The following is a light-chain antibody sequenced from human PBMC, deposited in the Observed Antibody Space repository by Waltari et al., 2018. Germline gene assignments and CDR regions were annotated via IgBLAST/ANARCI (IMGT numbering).Light chain of an antibody. CDR1: NIGRKS. CDR3: QVWDSTGDHPGVV. Sequence: SYVLTQPPSVSVAPGQTARIPCGGHNIGRKSVHWYQQKAGQAPVLVVSENGDRPSGIPERLSGPKAGSTATLTISRVEAGDEADYYCQVWDSTGDHPGVVFGGGTKLTVL. J-gene: IGLJ2*01. V-gene: IGLV3-21*02. CDR2: ENG.